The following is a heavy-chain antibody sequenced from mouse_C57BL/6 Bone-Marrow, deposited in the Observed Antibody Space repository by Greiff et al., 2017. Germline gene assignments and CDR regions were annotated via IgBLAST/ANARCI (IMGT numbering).Heavy chain of an antibody. Sequence: VKLQQPGAELVMPGASVKLSCKASGYTFPSYWMHWVKQRPGQGLEWIGEIDPSDSYTNYNQKFKGKSTLTVDKSSSTAYMQLSSLTSEDSAVYYCARQLRLRGYFDVWGTGTTVTVSS. CDR1: GYTFPSYW. J-gene: IGHJ1*03. V-gene: IGHV1-69*01. CDR3: ARQLRLRGYFDV. D-gene: IGHD3-2*02. CDR2: IDPSDSYT.